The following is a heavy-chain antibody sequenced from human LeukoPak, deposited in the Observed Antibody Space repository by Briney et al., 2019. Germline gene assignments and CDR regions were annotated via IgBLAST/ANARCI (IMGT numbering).Heavy chain of an antibody. CDR3: ARRIVAARPHYYYYMDV. CDR1: GGSISSSSYY. V-gene: IGHV4-39*01. CDR2: IYYSGST. D-gene: IGHD1-26*01. Sequence: SESLSLTCTVSGGSISSSSYYWGWIRQPPGKGLEWIGSIYYSGSTYYNPSLKSRVTISVDTSKNQFSLKLSSVTAADTAVYYCARRIVAARPHYYYYMDVWGKGTMVTVSS. J-gene: IGHJ6*03.